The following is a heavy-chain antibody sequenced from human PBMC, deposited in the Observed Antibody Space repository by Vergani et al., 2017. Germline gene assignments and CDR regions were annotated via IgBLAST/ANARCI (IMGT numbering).Heavy chain of an antibody. CDR2: VSTGTKSQ. CDR3: AREYSSTSGRAFDF. D-gene: IGHD2-2*01. J-gene: IGHJ3*01. CDR1: GFTFSSCA. V-gene: IGHV3-48*01. Sequence: EVQLLESGGGLVQPGGSLRLSCAASGFTFSSCAMNWVRQAPGKGLEWVSFVSTGTKSQSYAESVKGRFTISRDSAKNSLYLQMDSLRAEDTAVYYCAREYSSTSGRAFDFWGQGTKVTVS.